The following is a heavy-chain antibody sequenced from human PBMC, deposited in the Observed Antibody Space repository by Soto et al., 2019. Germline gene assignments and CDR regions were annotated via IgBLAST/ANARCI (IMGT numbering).Heavy chain of an antibody. J-gene: IGHJ6*02. CDR1: GYSFTSYW. D-gene: IGHD5-12*01. CDR2: IDPSDSYT. V-gene: IGHV5-10-1*01. Sequence: GESLKISCKGSGYSFTSYWISWVRQMPGKGLEWMGRIDPSDSYTNYSPSFQGHVTISADKSISTAYLQWSSLKASDTAMYYCAIGATPRGYYYYYSMDVWGQGTTVTVS. CDR3: AIGATPRGYYYYYSMDV.